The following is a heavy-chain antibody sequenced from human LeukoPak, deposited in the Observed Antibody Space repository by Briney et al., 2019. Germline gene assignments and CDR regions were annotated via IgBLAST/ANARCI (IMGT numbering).Heavy chain of an antibody. D-gene: IGHD3-10*01. J-gene: IGHJ5*02. CDR2: ISFDGNKE. V-gene: IGHV3-30*18. CDR3: AKSARVRGVINPFDP. CDR1: GFAFSTYA. Sequence: GGSLRLSCAASGFAFSTYAMTWVRQAPGKGLEWVAFISFDGNKEYYSDSVKGRFTISRDNSKNTLHLQMNSLRAEDTAVYCCAKSARVRGVINPFDPWGQGTLVTVSS.